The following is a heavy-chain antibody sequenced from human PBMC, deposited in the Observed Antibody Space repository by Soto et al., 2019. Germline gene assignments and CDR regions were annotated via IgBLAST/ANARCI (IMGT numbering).Heavy chain of an antibody. CDR1: GFTFSSYA. D-gene: IGHD6-13*01. J-gene: IGHJ4*01. CDR3: ATNLRAAAVPASFEY. Sequence: PGGSRRLSWAASGFTFSSYAMIWVRQAPGKGLEWVSAISGRGGSTYYADSGKGPFTISRDNSNNTLYLQMNSLRAEDTAVYYCATNLRAAAVPASFEYWGQEPWSPSPQ. CDR2: ISGRGGST. V-gene: IGHV3-23*01.